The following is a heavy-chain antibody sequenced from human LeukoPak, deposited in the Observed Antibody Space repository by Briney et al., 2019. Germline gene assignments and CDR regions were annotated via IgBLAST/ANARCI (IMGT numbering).Heavy chain of an antibody. CDR1: GYTFTNYG. J-gene: IGHJ5*02. V-gene: IGHV1-18*01. CDR3: ARDRYDLGPPDP. Sequence: ASVKVSCKASGYTFTNYGISWVRQASGQGLEWMGRITPSNGNTDSAQRVQGRVTMTTDTSTSTAYMELRSLRSDDTAVYYCARDRYDLGPPDPWGQGTLVTVSS. D-gene: IGHD3-3*01. CDR2: ITPSNGNT.